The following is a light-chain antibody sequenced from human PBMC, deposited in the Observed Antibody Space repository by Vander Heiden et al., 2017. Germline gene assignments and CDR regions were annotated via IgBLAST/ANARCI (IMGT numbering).Light chain of an antibody. V-gene: IGLV2-14*03. Sequence: QSALTQPASVSGSPGPSIPISSTGTSSDVGGYNYVPWYQQHPGKVPKLLIFDGSARPSGVSNRFSGSKSGNTASLTISGLQADDGADYYCTSFTSSNIYVFGTGTTVTVL. J-gene: IGLJ1*01. CDR2: DGS. CDR1: SSDVGGYNY. CDR3: TSFTSSNIYV.